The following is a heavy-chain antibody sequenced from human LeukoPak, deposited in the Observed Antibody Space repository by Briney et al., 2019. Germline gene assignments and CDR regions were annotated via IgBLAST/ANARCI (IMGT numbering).Heavy chain of an antibody. CDR1: GYTFTGYY. J-gene: IGHJ4*02. Sequence: ASVKVSCKASGYTFTGYYMHWVRQAPGQGLEWMGRINPNSGGTNYAQKFQGRVAMTRDTSISTAYMELSRLRSDDTAVYYCARVNYYDSSGYFIPSDYWGQGTLVSVSS. D-gene: IGHD3-22*01. CDR3: ARVNYYDSSGYFIPSDY. CDR2: INPNSGGT. V-gene: IGHV1-2*06.